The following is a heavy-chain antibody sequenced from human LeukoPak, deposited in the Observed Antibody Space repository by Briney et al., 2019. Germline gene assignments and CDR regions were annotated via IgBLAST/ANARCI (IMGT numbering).Heavy chain of an antibody. CDR1: GYSISSGYY. CDR3: ARGRYGTISRGWFDP. V-gene: IGHV4-61*03. J-gene: IGHJ5*02. CDR2: VDHTGST. Sequence: SETLSLTCTVSGYSISSGYYWGWIRQPPGKGLEWIGYVDHTGSTNFNPSLNGRVSISRDTSKNLFSLRLRSVTAADTAVYFCARGRYGTISRGWFDPWGQGTLVTVSS. D-gene: IGHD1-14*01.